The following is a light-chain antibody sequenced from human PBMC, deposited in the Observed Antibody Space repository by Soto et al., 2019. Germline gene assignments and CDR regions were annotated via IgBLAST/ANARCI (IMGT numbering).Light chain of an antibody. CDR2: AAS. V-gene: IGKV1-12*01. Sequence: DIQMTQSPSSLSASVGDSVTITCRASRVISSWLAWYQQKPGKAPNILIYAASNLQSGVPSRFRASGSGTDFTLTINKLQPEDFETYYCQQSHTFPITFGQGTRLEIK. CDR3: QQSHTFPIT. J-gene: IGKJ5*01. CDR1: RVISSW.